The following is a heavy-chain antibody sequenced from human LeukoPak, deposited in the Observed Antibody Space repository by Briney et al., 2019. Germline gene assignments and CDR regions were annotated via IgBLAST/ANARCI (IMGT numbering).Heavy chain of an antibody. D-gene: IGHD4/OR15-4a*01. CDR3: ARDRGAEDWFDP. CDR2: ISSSSTTI. J-gene: IGHJ5*02. Sequence: GGSLRLSCAASGFTFSSYGMHWVRQAPGKGLEWVSYISSSSTTIYYADSVKGRFTISRDGAKNSLYLQMNSLRAEDTAVYYCARDRGAEDWFDPWGQGTLVTVSS. V-gene: IGHV3-48*01. CDR1: GFTFSSYG.